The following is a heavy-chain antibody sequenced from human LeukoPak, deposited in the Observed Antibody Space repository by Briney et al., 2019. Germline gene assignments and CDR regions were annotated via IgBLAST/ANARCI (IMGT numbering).Heavy chain of an antibody. CDR3: ARVFSSPWAGYGSGSYYMDF. D-gene: IGHD3-10*01. J-gene: IGHJ6*03. CDR1: GYTFTGYY. Sequence: GASVKVTCKASGYTFTGYYIHWVRQAPGQGLEWMGWINPNSGGTNYAQKFQGRVTMTRDTSISTAYMELTRLRSDDTAVYYCARVFSSPWAGYGSGSYYMDFWGKGTTVTVSS. V-gene: IGHV1-2*02. CDR2: INPNSGGT.